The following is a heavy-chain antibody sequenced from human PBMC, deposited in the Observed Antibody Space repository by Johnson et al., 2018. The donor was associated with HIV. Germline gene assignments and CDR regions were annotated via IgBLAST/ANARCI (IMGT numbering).Heavy chain of an antibody. Sequence: QVQLVESGGGLVQPGGSLRLSCTASVFAFSNYGMHWVRQAPGKGLEWVAVIYSGGSTYYADSVKGRFTISRDNSKNTLYLQMNSLRAEDTAVYYCAKDVGNYWPDAFDIWGQGTMVTVSS. CDR2: IYSGGST. CDR1: VFAFSNYG. D-gene: IGHD3-22*01. CDR3: AKDVGNYWPDAFDI. V-gene: IGHV3-NL1*01. J-gene: IGHJ3*02.